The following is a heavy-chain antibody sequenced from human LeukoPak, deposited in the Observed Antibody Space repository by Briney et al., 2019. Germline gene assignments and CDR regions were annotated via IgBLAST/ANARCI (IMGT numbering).Heavy chain of an antibody. CDR2: VSYVGT. Sequence: PSETLPLTCSVSGGSIDTFFWTWIRQPPGKGLEWVGYVSYVGTSYNPSLKSRLTISLDTSRTQFFLNLTSVTAADTGVYYCARGMRIAVAGYWFDPWGQGTLVTVSS. J-gene: IGHJ5*02. D-gene: IGHD6-19*01. CDR1: GGSIDTFF. CDR3: ARGMRIAVAGYWFDP. V-gene: IGHV4-59*01.